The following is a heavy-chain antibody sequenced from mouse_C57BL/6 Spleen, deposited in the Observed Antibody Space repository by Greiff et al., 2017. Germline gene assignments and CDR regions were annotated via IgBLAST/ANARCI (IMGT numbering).Heavy chain of an antibody. D-gene: IGHD3-3*01. Sequence: QFQLQQSGAELVRPGASVTLSCKASGYTFTDYYINWVKQRPGQGLECIASIYPGSGNTYYNEKFKCKATLTAKKSSSTAYMQLSSLTSEDSAVYFCARWGLYAMDYWGQGTSVTVSS. V-gene: IGHV1-76*01. J-gene: IGHJ4*01. CDR3: ARWGLYAMDY. CDR2: IYPGSGNT. CDR1: GYTFTDYY.